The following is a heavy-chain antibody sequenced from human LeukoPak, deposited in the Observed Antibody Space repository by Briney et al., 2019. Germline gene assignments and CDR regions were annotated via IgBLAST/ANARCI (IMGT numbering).Heavy chain of an antibody. CDR3: ARGQKIPMQDFDY. V-gene: IGHV1-2*02. CDR2: INPNSGGT. J-gene: IGHJ4*02. Sequence: ASVKVSCKASGYTFTGSYMHWVRQAPGQGLEWMGWINPNSGGTNYAQKLQGRVTMTTDTSTSTAYMELRSLRSDDTAVYYCARGQKIPMQDFDYWGQGTLVTVSS. CDR1: GYTFTGSY.